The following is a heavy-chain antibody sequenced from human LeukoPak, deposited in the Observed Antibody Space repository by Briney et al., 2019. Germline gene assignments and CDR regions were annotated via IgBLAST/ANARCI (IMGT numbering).Heavy chain of an antibody. J-gene: IGHJ4*02. CDR2: ISSSSYI. CDR1: GFTFSSYS. Sequence: PGGSLRLSCAASGFTFSSYSMNWVRQAPGKGLEWVSSISSSSYIYYADSVKGRFTISRDNAKNSLYLQMNSLRAEDTAVYYCALLRDYYDSSGYSYYFDYWGQGTLVTVSS. V-gene: IGHV3-21*01. D-gene: IGHD3-22*01. CDR3: ALLRDYYDSSGYSYYFDY.